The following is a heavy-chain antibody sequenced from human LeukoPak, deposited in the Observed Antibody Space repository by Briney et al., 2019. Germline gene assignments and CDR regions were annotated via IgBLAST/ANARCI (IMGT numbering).Heavy chain of an antibody. CDR2: IYTSGST. Sequence: SETLSLTCTVSGGSISSYYWSWIRQPAGKGLEWIGRIYTSGSTNYNPSLKSRVTMSVDTSKNQFSLKLSSVTAADTAVYYCARDSASYGSGRNENWFDPWGQGTLVTVSS. CDR1: GGSISSYY. D-gene: IGHD3-10*01. J-gene: IGHJ5*02. V-gene: IGHV4-4*07. CDR3: ARDSASYGSGRNENWFDP.